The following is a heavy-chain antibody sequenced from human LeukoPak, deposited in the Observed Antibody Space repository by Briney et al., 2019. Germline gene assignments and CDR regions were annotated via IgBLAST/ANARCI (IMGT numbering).Heavy chain of an antibody. V-gene: IGHV3-7*01. CDR1: GFTLSRYW. CDR2: IKQDGSEK. J-gene: IGHJ5*02. D-gene: IGHD3-22*01. Sequence: GGSLRLSCAASGFTLSRYWMSWVRQAPGKGLEWVANIKQDGSEKYYVDSVKGRFTISRDNAKISLYLQMNSLRAEDTAVYYCARDRDYYDSSGYYPGWFDPWGQGTLVTVSS. CDR3: ARDRDYYDSSGYYPGWFDP.